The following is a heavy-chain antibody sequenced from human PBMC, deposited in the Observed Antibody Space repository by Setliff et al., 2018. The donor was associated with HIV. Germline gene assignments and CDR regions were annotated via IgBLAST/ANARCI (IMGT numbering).Heavy chain of an antibody. CDR1: GDSVSSGGFY. V-gene: IGHV4-31*03. Sequence: SETLSLTCSVSGDSVSSGGFYGSWIRQRPDKGLEWIGHLFYSGTTYYNPSLKGRVTISVDTSKNQFSLKLSSVTAADTAVYYCARMGAARPLYYYGMDVWGRGTTVTVSS. CDR2: LFYSGTT. D-gene: IGHD6-6*01. CDR3: ARMGAARPLYYYGMDV. J-gene: IGHJ6*02.